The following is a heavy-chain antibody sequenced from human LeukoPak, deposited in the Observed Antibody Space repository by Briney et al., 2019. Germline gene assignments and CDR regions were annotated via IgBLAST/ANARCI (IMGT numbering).Heavy chain of an antibody. CDR3: AKDGGGNCYDPIDY. CDR1: GFTFSNYA. V-gene: IGHV3-23*01. Sequence: GGSLSLSCAFSGFTFSNYAMSWVRQAPGQGLEWISGITDSGHSTYYADSVRGRFTISRDKSKNTLYLQMNSLRAEDTALYYCAKDGGGNCYDPIDYWGQGILVTVSS. J-gene: IGHJ4*02. CDR2: ITDSGHST. D-gene: IGHD2-21*01.